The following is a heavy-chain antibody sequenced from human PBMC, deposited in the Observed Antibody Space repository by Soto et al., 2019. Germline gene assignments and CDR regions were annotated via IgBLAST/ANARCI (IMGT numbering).Heavy chain of an antibody. J-gene: IGHJ4*02. CDR2: IYYSGST. D-gene: IGHD3-3*01. Sequence: SETLSLTCTVSGGSISSSSYYWGWIRQPPGKGLEWIGSIYYSGSTYYNPSLKSRVTISVDTSKNQFSLKLSSVTAAYTAVYYCARPYDFWSGNFDYWGQGTLVTVSS. CDR1: GGSISSSSYY. CDR3: ARPYDFWSGNFDY. V-gene: IGHV4-39*01.